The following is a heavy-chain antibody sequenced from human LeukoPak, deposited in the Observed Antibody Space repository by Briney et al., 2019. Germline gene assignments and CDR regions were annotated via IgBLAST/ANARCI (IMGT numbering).Heavy chain of an antibody. J-gene: IGHJ5*02. V-gene: IGHV3-23*01. CDR3: AKDRNIGGSGSYYRLNWFDP. CDR2: ISGSGGST. D-gene: IGHD3-10*01. CDR1: GFTFSSYA. Sequence: GGSLRLSCAASGFTFSSYAMSWVRQAPGKGLEWVSAISGSGGSTYYADSVKGRFTISRDSSKSTLYLQMNSLRAEDTAVYYCAKDRNIGGSGSYYRLNWFDPWGQGTLVTVSS.